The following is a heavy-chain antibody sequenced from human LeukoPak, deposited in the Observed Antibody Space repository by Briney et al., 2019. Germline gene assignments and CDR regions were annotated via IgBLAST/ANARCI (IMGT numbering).Heavy chain of an antibody. CDR3: ARAGVGGKWLVLDY. CDR1: GYTFTSYA. J-gene: IGHJ4*02. Sequence: SSVKVSCKASGYTFTSYAMNWVRQAPGQGLEWMGWINTNTGNPTYAQGFTGRFVFSLDTSVSTAYMQISSLKAEDTAVYYCARAGVGGKWLVLDYWGQGTLVTVSS. CDR2: INTNTGNP. V-gene: IGHV7-4-1*02. D-gene: IGHD6-19*01.